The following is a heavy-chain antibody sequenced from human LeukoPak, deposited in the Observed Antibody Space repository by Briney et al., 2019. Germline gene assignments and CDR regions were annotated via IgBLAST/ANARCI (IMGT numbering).Heavy chain of an antibody. Sequence: QTGGSLRLSCAASGFTFSSYAMSWVRQAPGKGLEWVSAISGSGGSTYYADSVKGRFTISRDNSKNTLYLQMNSLRAEDTAVYYCARESISYPGALDYWGQGTLVTVSS. V-gene: IGHV3-23*01. CDR2: ISGSGGST. J-gene: IGHJ4*02. CDR3: ARESISYPGALDY. CDR1: GFTFSSYA. D-gene: IGHD6-6*01.